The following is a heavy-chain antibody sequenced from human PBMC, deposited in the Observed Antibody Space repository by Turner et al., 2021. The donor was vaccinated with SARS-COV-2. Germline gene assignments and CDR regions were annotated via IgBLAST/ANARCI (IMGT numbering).Heavy chain of an antibody. CDR1: GYTLIELS. Sequence: QVQLVQSGAAVHKPGASVKVSCKVSGYTLIELSMHWVRQAPGKGLEWMGGFDPEDGETIYEQKFQGRVTMTEDTSKDTAYMELSSLRSDDTAVYYCATAPGMTTTGWFDPWGQGTLVTVSS. CDR3: ATAPGMTTTGWFDP. CDR2: FDPEDGET. J-gene: IGHJ5*02. V-gene: IGHV1-24*01. D-gene: IGHD4-4*01.